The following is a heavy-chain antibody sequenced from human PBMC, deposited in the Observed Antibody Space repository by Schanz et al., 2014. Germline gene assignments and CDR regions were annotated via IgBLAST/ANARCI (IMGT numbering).Heavy chain of an antibody. CDR1: RLNFNNAW. CDR2: FKSNVDGGTT. J-gene: IGHJ4*02. Sequence: DVQLVESGGGLVKPGGSLTLSCAASRLNFNNAWMHWVRQAPGKGLEWVGRFKSNVDGGTTDYAAPVKGRFTISRDDSKNTLSLQMNSLKTEDTAVYYCTDGSARWGQGTLVTVSS. CDR3: TDGSAR. V-gene: IGHV3-15*01. D-gene: IGHD3-22*01.